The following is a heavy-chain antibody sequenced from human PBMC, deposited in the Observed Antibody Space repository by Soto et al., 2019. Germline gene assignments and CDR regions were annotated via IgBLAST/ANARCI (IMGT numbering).Heavy chain of an antibody. V-gene: IGHV1-18*01. CDR1: GYIFVNYG. CDR2: ISPYTGNT. Sequence: QVQLVQSGDEVKKPGASVKVSCKASGYIFVNYGIAWVRQAPGQGLEWMGWISPYTGNTHSATKIQGRLTMTTDTSTSTACMDLASLTSDDTAVYYCVMVANYVTPTPQDVWGQGTTVTVSS. CDR3: VMVANYVTPTPQDV. D-gene: IGHD3-16*01. J-gene: IGHJ6*02.